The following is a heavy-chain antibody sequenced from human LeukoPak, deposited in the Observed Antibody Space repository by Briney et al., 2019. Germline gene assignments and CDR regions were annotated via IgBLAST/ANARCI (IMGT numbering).Heavy chain of an antibody. V-gene: IGHV1-18*01. D-gene: IGHD3-22*01. J-gene: IGHJ4*02. CDR1: GYTFTSYG. CDR2: ISAYNGNT. Sequence: ASVKVSCKASGYTFTSYGISWVRQAPGQGLEWMGWISAYNGNTNYAQKLQGRVTMTTDTSTSTAYMELRSLRSDDTAVYYCALDYYDSSGYPLLGYWSQGTLVTVSS. CDR3: ALDYYDSSGYPLLGY.